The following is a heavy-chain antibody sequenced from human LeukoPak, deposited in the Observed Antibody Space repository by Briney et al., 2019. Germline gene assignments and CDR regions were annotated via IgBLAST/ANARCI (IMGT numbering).Heavy chain of an antibody. CDR1: GGSIGSSGSY. CDR3: ARDPTYYDILTGRNYFDN. J-gene: IGHJ4*02. D-gene: IGHD3-9*01. CDR2: LYYTGSA. Sequence: SETLSLTCTVSGGSIGSSGSYWGWIRQPPGKGLEWIGNLYYTGSAYYNPSLESRVTMSVDTSKNQFSLRLSSVTAADTAMYYCARDPTYYDILTGRNYFDNWGQGTLVTVSS. V-gene: IGHV4-39*07.